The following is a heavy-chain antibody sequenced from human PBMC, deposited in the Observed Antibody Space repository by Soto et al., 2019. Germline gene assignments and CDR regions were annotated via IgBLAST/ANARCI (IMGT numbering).Heavy chain of an antibody. CDR3: ARTTRSAILTGYYSFDY. J-gene: IGHJ4*02. Sequence: SGTLSLTCTLSVGSLSSYYWSWIRQPPGKGLEWIGYIYYSGSTNYNPSLKSRVTISVDTSKNQFSLKLSSVTAADTAVYYCARTTRSAILTGYYSFDYWGQGTLVTVSS. V-gene: IGHV4-59*01. CDR1: VGSLSSYY. CDR2: IYYSGST. D-gene: IGHD3-9*01.